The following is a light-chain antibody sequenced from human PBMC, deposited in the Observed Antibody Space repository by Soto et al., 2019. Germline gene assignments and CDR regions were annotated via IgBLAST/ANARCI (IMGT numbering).Light chain of an antibody. Sequence: DIQVTQSPSSLSASVGDRVTITCRASQDIACYLAWYQHKPGRTPELLIHGASRLQSGVPARFSGSGSGTDFTLSINSLQPEDFATYYCQQAYSFPITFGQGRRLEI. CDR3: QQAYSFPIT. V-gene: IGKV1D-12*01. CDR2: GAS. CDR1: QDIACY. J-gene: IGKJ5*01.